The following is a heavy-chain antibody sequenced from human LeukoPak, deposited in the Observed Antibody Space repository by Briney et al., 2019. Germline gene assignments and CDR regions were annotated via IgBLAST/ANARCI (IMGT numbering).Heavy chain of an antibody. CDR3: ARADVDTAFLDS. CDR1: GGPISSGRHY. V-gene: IGHV4-31*03. J-gene: IGHJ4*02. Sequence: SETLSLTCTISGGPISSGRHYWNWISQRPGKGLEWIGFIYYSGSMYYNPSFKSRVTISVDTSKNQFSLRLSSVTAADTAVYYCARADVDTAFLDSWGQGTLVTVSS. D-gene: IGHD5-18*01. CDR2: IYYSGSM.